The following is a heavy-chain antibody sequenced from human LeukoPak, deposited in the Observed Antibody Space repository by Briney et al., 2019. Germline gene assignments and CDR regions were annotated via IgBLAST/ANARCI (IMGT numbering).Heavy chain of an antibody. D-gene: IGHD6-19*01. V-gene: IGHV3-73*01. J-gene: IGHJ4*02. Sequence: GGSLRLSCAASGFTFSGSAMHWVRQASGKGLEWVGRIRGKANSYATAYAASVKGRFTISRDDSKNTAYLQMNSLKTEDTAVYYCTRLIAVADDFDYWGQGTLVTVSS. CDR1: GFTFSGSA. CDR3: TRLIAVADDFDY. CDR2: IRGKANSYAT.